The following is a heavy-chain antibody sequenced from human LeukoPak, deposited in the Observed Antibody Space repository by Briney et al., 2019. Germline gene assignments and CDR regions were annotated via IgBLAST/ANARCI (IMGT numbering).Heavy chain of an antibody. V-gene: IGHV4-61*02. CDR3: ARYRYYYDSSGTWGVFDI. CDR2: IYTSGST. Sequence: PSQTLSLTCTVSGNSISSGDNYWSWIRQPAVKGLEWIGRIYTSGSTNYNPALKSRVTISVDTSKNQFSLKLSSVTAADTALYYCARYRYYYDSSGTWGVFDIWGQGTMVTVSS. D-gene: IGHD3-22*01. J-gene: IGHJ3*02. CDR1: GNSISSGDNY.